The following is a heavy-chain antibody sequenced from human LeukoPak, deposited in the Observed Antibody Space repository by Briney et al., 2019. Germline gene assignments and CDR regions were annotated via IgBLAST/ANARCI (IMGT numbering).Heavy chain of an antibody. J-gene: IGHJ4*02. CDR1: GFTLNSYA. Sequence: GGSLRLSCAGSGFTLNSYAMSWVRQAPGRGLEWVSLISSAGVTYYADSVKGRFTISTDNSKNTLFLEMNSLSAGDTAVYYCARDRGTMVRGAQSPHYWGQGTLVTVSS. V-gene: IGHV3-23*01. D-gene: IGHD3-10*01. CDR2: ISSAGVT. CDR3: ARDRGTMVRGAQSPHY.